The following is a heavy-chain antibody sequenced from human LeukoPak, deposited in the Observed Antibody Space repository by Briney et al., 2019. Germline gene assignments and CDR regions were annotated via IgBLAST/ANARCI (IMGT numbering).Heavy chain of an antibody. CDR3: ARGGYDSSGYPNDAFDI. Sequence: PGGSLRLSCAASGFTFSSIAMTWVRQAPGKGLEWVSYISSSSSYTNYADSVKGRFTISRDNAKNSLYLQMNSLRAEDTAVYYCARGGYDSSGYPNDAFDIWGQGTMVTVSS. CDR2: ISSSSSYT. J-gene: IGHJ3*02. D-gene: IGHD3-22*01. CDR1: GFTFSSIA. V-gene: IGHV3-21*05.